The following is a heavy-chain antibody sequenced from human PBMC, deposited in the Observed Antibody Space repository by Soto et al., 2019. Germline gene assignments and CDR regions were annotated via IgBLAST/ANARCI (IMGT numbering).Heavy chain of an antibody. J-gene: IGHJ4*02. V-gene: IGHV4-34*01. CDR1: DGSFSGYY. CDR3: ARGQHYDFSRGYTEYHFDY. D-gene: IGHD3-3*01. Sequence: SETLSLTCAVYDGSFSGYYWSWIRQPPGKGLEWIGEINHSGSTNYNPSLKSRVTISVDTSKNQFSLKLSSVTAADTAVYYCARGQHYDFSRGYTEYHFDYWGQGNLVTVSS. CDR2: INHSGST.